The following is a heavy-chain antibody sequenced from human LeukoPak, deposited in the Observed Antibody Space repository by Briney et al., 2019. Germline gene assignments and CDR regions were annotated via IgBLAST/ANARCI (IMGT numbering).Heavy chain of an antibody. J-gene: IGHJ3*02. CDR2: IIPIFGTA. D-gene: IGHD6-19*01. CDR3: ATRANSSGWYPDAFDI. V-gene: IGHV1-69*13. CDR1: GGTFSSYA. Sequence: ASVKVSCKASGGTFSSYAISWVRQAPGQGLEWMGGIIPIFGTANYAQKFQGRVTITADESTSTAYMELSSLRSEDTAVYYCATRANSSGWYPDAFDIWGQGTMVTVSS.